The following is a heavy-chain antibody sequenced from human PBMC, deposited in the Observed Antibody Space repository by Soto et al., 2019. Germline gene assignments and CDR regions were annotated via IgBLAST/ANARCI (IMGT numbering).Heavy chain of an antibody. J-gene: IGHJ4*02. CDR2: ISYSGRS. CDR3: ARSGFRSSCDQAMGY. V-gene: IGHV4-31*03. D-gene: IGHD2-2*01. Sequence: QVQLLESGPGLVKASQTLSLTCSVSGDSITSGGFYWSWVRQHPEEGLEWLGYISYSGRSFYTPSLASRLTISLDTSNTLISLRLTSATVAATAVYYCARSGFRSSCDQAMGYWGQGTLVTVSS. CDR1: GDSITSGGFY.